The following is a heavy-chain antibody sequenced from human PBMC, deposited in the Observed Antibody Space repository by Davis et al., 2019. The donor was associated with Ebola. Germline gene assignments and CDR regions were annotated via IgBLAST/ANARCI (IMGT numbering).Heavy chain of an antibody. CDR2: IRSKANSYAT. D-gene: IGHD4-17*01. CDR3: TRTYDYGDYGGLD. Sequence: GESLKISCAASGFTFSGSAMHWVRQASGKGLEWVGRIRSKANSYATAYAASVKGRFTISRDDSKNTAYLQMNSLKTEDTAVYYCTRTYDYGDYGGLDWGQGTLVTVSP. CDR1: GFTFSGSA. J-gene: IGHJ4*02. V-gene: IGHV3-73*01.